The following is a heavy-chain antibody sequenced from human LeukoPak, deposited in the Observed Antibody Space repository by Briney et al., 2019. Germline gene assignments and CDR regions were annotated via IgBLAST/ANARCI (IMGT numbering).Heavy chain of an antibody. D-gene: IGHD3-22*01. Sequence: PGGSLRLSCAASGFTFSSYAMSWVRQAPGKGLERVSYISSSSTTIHYADSVKGRFTISRDNAKNSLYLQMNSLRDEDTAVYYCARAPPYYYDSSGEMDYWGQGTLVTVSS. CDR2: ISSSSTTI. V-gene: IGHV3-48*02. CDR1: GFTFSSYA. J-gene: IGHJ4*02. CDR3: ARAPPYYYDSSGEMDY.